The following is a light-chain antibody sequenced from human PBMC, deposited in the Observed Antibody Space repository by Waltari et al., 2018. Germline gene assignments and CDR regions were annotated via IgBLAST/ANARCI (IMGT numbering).Light chain of an antibody. CDR2: AAS. V-gene: IGKV1-39*01. Sequence: DIQMTQSPSSLSASVGDRVTITCRASQSISSYLNWYQQKPGKAPKLLIYAASSLQSGVPXRXSGXXSGTDFTLTXSXLQPEDFATYYCQQSYSTLGTFGQGTKVEIK. CDR1: QSISSY. CDR3: QQSYSTLGT. J-gene: IGKJ1*01.